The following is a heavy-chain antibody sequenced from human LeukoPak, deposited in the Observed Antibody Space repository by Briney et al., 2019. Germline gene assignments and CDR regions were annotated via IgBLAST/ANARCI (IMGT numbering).Heavy chain of an antibody. Sequence: ASVKVSCKASGYTFTGYYMHWVRQAPGQGFEWTGRINPNSGGTNYAQKFQGRVTMTRDTSISTAYMELSRLRSDDTAVYYCARGPTSPSSYYDFWSGYYATHPFDYWGQGTLVTVSS. J-gene: IGHJ4*02. CDR1: GYTFTGYY. CDR2: INPNSGGT. D-gene: IGHD3-3*01. V-gene: IGHV1-2*06. CDR3: ARGPTSPSSYYDFWSGYYATHPFDY.